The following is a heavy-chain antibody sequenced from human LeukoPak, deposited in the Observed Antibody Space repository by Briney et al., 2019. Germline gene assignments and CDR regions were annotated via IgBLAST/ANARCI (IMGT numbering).Heavy chain of an antibody. CDR1: GFTFSGYG. D-gene: IGHD1-26*01. CDR3: VRALYSGSLYGMDV. V-gene: IGHV3-33*01. Sequence: PGRSLRLSCAASGFTFSGYGIHWVRQAPGKGLEWVAVIWNDGSNKYYADPVRGRFTISRDNSQNTVYLQMNSLRAEDTAVYYCVRALYSGSLYGMDVWGQGTTVNVSS. CDR2: IWNDGSNK. J-gene: IGHJ6*02.